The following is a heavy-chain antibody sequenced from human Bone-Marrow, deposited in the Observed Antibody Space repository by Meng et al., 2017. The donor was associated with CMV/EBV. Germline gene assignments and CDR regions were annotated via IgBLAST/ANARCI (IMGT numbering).Heavy chain of an antibody. CDR2: IYYSGST. CDR3: ARGQYCSSTSCWRHYFDY. Sequence: SETLSLTCTVSGGSISSGDYYWSWIRQPPGKGLEWIGSIYYSGSTYYNPSLKSRVTISVDTSKNQFSLKLSSVTAADTAVYYCARGQYCSSTSCWRHYFDYWGQGTLVTVSS. V-gene: IGHV4-39*07. CDR1: GGSISSGDYY. J-gene: IGHJ4*02. D-gene: IGHD2-2*01.